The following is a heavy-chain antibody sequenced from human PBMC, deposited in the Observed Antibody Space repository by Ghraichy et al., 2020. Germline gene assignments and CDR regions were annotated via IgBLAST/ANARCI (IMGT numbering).Heavy chain of an antibody. CDR3: AKDLYCSSTSCYAPSEYYYYYGMDV. J-gene: IGHJ6*02. V-gene: IGHV3-43*01. CDR2: ISWDGGST. CDR1: GFTFDDYT. Sequence: GGSLRLSCAASGFTFDDYTMHWVRQALGKGLEWVSLISWDGGSTYYADSVKGRFTISRDNSKNSLYLQMNSLRTEDTALYYCAKDLYCSSTSCYAPSEYYYYYGMDVWGQGTTVTVSS. D-gene: IGHD2-2*01.